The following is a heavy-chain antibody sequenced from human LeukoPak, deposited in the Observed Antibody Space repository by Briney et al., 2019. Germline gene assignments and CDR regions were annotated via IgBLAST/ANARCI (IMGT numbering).Heavy chain of an antibody. D-gene: IGHD3-3*01. V-gene: IGHV3-48*03. J-gene: IGHJ4*02. Sequence: GGSLRLSCAASGFTFSSYEMNWVRQAPGKGLEWVSYISSSGSTIYYADSVKGRFTISRDNAKNSLYLQMNSLGAEDTAVYYCARVLRFLRYFDYWGQGTLVTVSS. CDR2: ISSSGSTI. CDR3: ARVLRFLRYFDY. CDR1: GFTFSSYE.